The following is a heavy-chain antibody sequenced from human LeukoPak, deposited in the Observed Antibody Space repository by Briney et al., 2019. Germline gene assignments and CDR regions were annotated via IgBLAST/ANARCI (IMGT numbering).Heavy chain of an antibody. CDR3: ARATYGSGWYLY. D-gene: IGHD6-19*01. Sequence: PGGSLRLSCAASGFTFSSYSMNWVRQAPGKGLEWVSSISSSSSYIYYADSVKGRFTISRDNAKNTLYLQMNSLRVEDTAVYYCARATYGSGWYLYWGQGTLVTVSS. CDR1: GFTFSSYS. V-gene: IGHV3-21*01. CDR2: ISSSSSYI. J-gene: IGHJ4*02.